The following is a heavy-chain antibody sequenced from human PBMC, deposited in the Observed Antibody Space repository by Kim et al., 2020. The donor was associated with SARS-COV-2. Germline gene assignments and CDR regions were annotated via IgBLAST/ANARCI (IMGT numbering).Heavy chain of an antibody. V-gene: IGHV3-30*18. D-gene: IGHD2-15*01. CDR1: GFTFSSYG. Sequence: GGSLRLSCAASGFTFSSYGMHWVRQAPGKGLEWVAVISYDGSNKYYADSVKGRFTISRDNSKNTLYLQMNSLRAEDTAVYYCAKDGSYCSGGSCPPGYWG. J-gene: IGHJ4*01. CDR3: AKDGSYCSGGSCPPGY. CDR2: ISYDGSNK.